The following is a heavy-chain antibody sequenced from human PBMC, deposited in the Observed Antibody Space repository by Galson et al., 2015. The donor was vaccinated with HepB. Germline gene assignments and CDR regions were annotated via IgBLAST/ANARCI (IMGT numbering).Heavy chain of an antibody. CDR3: ARGLPGAYEAPADY. D-gene: IGHD2-21*01. CDR2: ISRSGSFT. CDR1: GFTFNDYY. Sequence: SLRLSCAASGFTFNDYYMSWIRQAPGKGLEWVSYISRSGSFTNYADSVKGRFTISRDIAESSLYLQMNSLRAEDAALYYCARGLPGAYEAPADYWGQGTLVTVSS. V-gene: IGHV3-11*05. J-gene: IGHJ4*02.